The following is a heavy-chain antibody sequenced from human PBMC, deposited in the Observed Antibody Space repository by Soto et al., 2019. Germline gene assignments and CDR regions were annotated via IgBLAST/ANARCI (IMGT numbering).Heavy chain of an antibody. CDR2: FYYSGST. J-gene: IGHJ4*02. CDR3: ARAGTATVFDY. Sequence: QVQLRESGPGLVKPSETLSLTCSVSGGSITTYYWSWIRQPPGKGLEWIGYFYYSGSTNYNPSLKGRVTISPDTSKNQFSLRLTSVTAADTAVYFCARAGTATVFDYWGQGILVTVSS. D-gene: IGHD1-7*01. V-gene: IGHV4-59*08. CDR1: GGSITTYY.